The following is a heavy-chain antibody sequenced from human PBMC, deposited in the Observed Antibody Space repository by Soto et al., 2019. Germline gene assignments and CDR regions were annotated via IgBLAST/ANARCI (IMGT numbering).Heavy chain of an antibody. CDR2: IWYDGSNK. D-gene: IGHD6-6*01. CDR3: ARDRRVAAGPDY. J-gene: IGHJ4*02. CDR1: GFTFSSYG. Sequence: GSLRLSCAASGFTFSSYGMHWVRQAPGKGLEWVAVIWYDGSNKYYADSVKGRFTISRDNSKNTLYLQMNSLRAEDTAVYYCARDRRVAAGPDYWGQGTLVTVSS. V-gene: IGHV3-33*01.